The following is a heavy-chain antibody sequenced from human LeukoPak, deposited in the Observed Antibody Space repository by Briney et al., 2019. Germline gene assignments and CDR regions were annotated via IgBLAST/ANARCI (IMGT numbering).Heavy chain of an antibody. V-gene: IGHV1-2*02. Sequence: GASVKVSCKASGYTFTGYYMHWVRQAPGQGLEWMGWINPNSGGTNYAQKFQGRVTMTRDTSISTAYMELSRLRSDDTAVYYCARDQGQLWLPWFDPWGQGTLVTVSS. J-gene: IGHJ5*02. CDR2: INPNSGGT. CDR3: ARDQGQLWLPWFDP. CDR1: GYTFTGYY. D-gene: IGHD5-18*01.